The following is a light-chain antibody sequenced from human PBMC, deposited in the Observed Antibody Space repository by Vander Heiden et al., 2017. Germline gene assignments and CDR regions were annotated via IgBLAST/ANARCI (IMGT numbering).Light chain of an antibody. V-gene: IGLV3-12*02. Sequence: SYELTPPHSVSVATAQMARITCGGNNIGRKAVHWYPQKPGHDPVLVIHSDSNRPSGIPERASGSIPGNTATLTIRSIEAGDEADYSCQVWESSSDHPRVFGGGTKLTVL. J-gene: IGLJ3*02. CDR2: SDS. CDR3: QVWESSSDHPRV. CDR1: NIGRKA.